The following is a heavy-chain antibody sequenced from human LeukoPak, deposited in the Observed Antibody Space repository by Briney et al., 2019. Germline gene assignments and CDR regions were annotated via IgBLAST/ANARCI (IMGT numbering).Heavy chain of an antibody. D-gene: IGHD2-2*01. CDR1: GYTFTGYY. V-gene: IGHV1-2*02. Sequence: GASVKVSCKASGYTFTGYYMHWVRQAPGQGLEWMGWINPNSGGKNYAQKFQGRVNMTRDTSISTAYMELSRLRSDDTAVYYCARGVPAAIRPEEMNWFDPWGQGTLVTVSS. CDR3: ARGVPAAIRPEEMNWFDP. J-gene: IGHJ5*02. CDR2: INPNSGGK.